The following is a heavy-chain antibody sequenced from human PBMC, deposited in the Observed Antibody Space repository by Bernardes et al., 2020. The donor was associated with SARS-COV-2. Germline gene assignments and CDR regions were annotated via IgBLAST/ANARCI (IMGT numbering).Heavy chain of an antibody. CDR2: IKQDGSEK. CDR3: ARDYEYAFDF. CDR1: GFTFSNFG. D-gene: IGHD3-3*01. Sequence: GGSLRLSFAASGFTFSNFGMHWVRQAPGKGLEWVANIKQDGSEKYYVDSVKGRFTISRDNANNALYLQMNSLRAEDTAVYYCARDYEYAFDFWGQGTMVTVSS. J-gene: IGHJ3*01. V-gene: IGHV3-7*01.